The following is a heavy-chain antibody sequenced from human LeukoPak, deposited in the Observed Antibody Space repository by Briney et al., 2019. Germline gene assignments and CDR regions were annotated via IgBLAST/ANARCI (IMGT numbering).Heavy chain of an antibody. V-gene: IGHV3-49*04. D-gene: IGHD6-13*01. Sequence: PGRSLRLSCTASGFTFVDYAMSWVRQAPGKGLEWVGFIRSKAYGGTTEYAASVKGRFTISRDDSKSIAYLQMNSLKTEDTAVYYCTRGPTSIAAAGFYYYYGMDVWGQGTTVTVSS. CDR1: GFTFVDYA. CDR3: TRGPTSIAAAGFYYYYGMDV. J-gene: IGHJ6*02. CDR2: IRSKAYGGTT.